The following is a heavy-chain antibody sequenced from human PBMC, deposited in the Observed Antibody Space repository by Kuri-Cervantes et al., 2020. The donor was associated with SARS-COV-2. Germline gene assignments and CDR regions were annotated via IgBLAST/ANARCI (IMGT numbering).Heavy chain of an antibody. CDR3: ARRSTSITIFGVVNINPFDY. D-gene: IGHD3-3*01. CDR2: IYYSGST. Sequence: GSLRLSCAASGFTFGSYSMNWVRQPPGKGLEWIGSIYYSGSTYYNPSLKSRVTISVDTSKNQFSLKLSSVTAADTAVYYCARRSTSITIFGVVNINPFDYWGQGTLVTVSS. CDR1: GFTFGSYSMN. V-gene: IGHV4-39*01. J-gene: IGHJ4*02.